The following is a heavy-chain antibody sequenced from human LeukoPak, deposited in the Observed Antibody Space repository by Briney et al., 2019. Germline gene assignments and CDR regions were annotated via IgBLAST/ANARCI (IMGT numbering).Heavy chain of an antibody. Sequence: GESLKISCKGSGDSFTSYWIGWARQMPGKGLEWMGIIYPGDSDTRDSPSFQGQVTISADKSISTAYLQWSSLKASDTAMYYCARHSLDYGDSNLDYWGQGTLVTVSS. CDR1: GDSFTSYW. V-gene: IGHV5-51*01. CDR2: IYPGDSDT. J-gene: IGHJ4*02. CDR3: ARHSLDYGDSNLDY. D-gene: IGHD4-17*01.